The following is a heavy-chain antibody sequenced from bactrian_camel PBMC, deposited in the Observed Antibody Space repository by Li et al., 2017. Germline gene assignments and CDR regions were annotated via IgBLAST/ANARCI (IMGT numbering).Heavy chain of an antibody. Sequence: HVQLVESGGGLVQPGVSLRISCTASGLPFSNYWMSWVRQDPGKGLEWVSTINAAGSSTYYAESVKGRFTISRDNAKNTLYLQMTRLQPEDTAWYYCAADSWKMVAGQCWGQGTQVTVS. CDR3: AADSWKMVAGQC. CDR1: GLPFSNYW. J-gene: IGHJ4*01. V-gene: IGHV3S1*01. D-gene: IGHD6*01. CDR2: INAAGSST.